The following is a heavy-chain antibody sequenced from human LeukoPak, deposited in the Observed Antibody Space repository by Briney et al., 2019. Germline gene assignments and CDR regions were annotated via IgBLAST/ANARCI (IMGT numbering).Heavy chain of an antibody. CDR1: AFTFSSYA. Sequence: PGGSLRLSCAASAFTFSSYAMSWVRQAPGKGLEWVSSISTSDGTTYYADSVKGRFTISRDNAKNSLYLQMNSLRAEDTAVYYCAREDDSGYGIFDYWGQGTLVTVSS. CDR2: ISTSDGTT. CDR3: AREDDSGYGIFDY. J-gene: IGHJ4*02. D-gene: IGHD5-12*01. V-gene: IGHV3-23*01.